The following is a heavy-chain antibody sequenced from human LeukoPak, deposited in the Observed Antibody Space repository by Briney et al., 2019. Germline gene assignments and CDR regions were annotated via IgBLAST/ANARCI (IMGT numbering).Heavy chain of an antibody. CDR1: GGSISSSSFL. CDR3: ARQRSGLGRPLFFFDY. D-gene: IGHD3-16*01. Sequence: SETLSLTCTVTGGSISSSSFLWGWIRQPPGKDLEWIGSVYYNGSTYQNPSLKNRITMSVDTSTNQFSLKVTSMTAAYTALYFCARQRSGLGRPLFFFDYWGLGTLVTFSS. J-gene: IGHJ4*02. CDR2: VYYNGST. V-gene: IGHV4-39*01.